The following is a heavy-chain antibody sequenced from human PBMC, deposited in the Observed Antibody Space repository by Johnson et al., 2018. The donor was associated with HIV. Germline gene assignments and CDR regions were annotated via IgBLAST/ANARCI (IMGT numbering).Heavy chain of an antibody. J-gene: IGHJ3*02. D-gene: IGHD6-19*01. CDR3: ARDKAVGYSSGWHAFDI. V-gene: IGHV3-20*04. CDR2: INWNGGKT. Sequence: VQLVESGGGVVRPGGSLRLSCAASGFTFDDYGMSWVRQAPGKGLEWVSGINWNGGKTAYADSVKGRFTISRDNAKNSLYLQMISLRAEDTALYYCARDKAVGYSSGWHAFDIWGQGTMVTVSS. CDR1: GFTFDDYG.